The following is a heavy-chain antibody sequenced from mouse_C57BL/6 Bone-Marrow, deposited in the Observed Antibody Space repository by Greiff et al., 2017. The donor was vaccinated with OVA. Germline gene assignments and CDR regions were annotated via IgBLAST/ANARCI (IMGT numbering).Heavy chain of an antibody. D-gene: IGHD1-2*01. V-gene: IGHV14-4*01. CDR2: IDPENGDT. CDR3: TTWGCDGFAY. CDR1: GFNIKDDY. Sequence: VQLQQSGAELVKPGASVKLSCTASGFNIKDDYMHWVKQRPEQGLEWIGWIDPENGDTDYASKFQGKATITADTSSNTAYLQLSSLTSEDTAVYYCTTWGCDGFAYWGQGTLVTVSA. J-gene: IGHJ3*01.